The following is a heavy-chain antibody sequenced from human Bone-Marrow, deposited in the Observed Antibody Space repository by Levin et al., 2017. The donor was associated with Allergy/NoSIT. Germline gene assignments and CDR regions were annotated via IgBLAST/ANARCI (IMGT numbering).Heavy chain of an antibody. D-gene: IGHD4-23*01. CDR2: IYYSGST. CDR3: ARAIPSGGNSYYYFYRDV. CDR1: GGSINSYY. J-gene: IGHJ6*03. Sequence: PSETLFLTCTVSGGSINSYYWTWIRQPPEKRLEWIGYIYYSGSTNYNPSLKTRVTISVDTSNNLFSLNLSSVTAADSAVYYCARAIPSGGNSYYYFYRDVWGKGTTVTVSS. V-gene: IGHV4-59*01.